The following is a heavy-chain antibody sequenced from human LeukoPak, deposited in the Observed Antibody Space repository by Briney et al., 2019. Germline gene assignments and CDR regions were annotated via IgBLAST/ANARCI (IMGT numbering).Heavy chain of an antibody. CDR2: VSSSGDTK. CDR1: GIIFSSYT. J-gene: IGHJ4*02. CDR3: ARDLVFGGGSYKGLTGY. V-gene: IGHV3-48*04. D-gene: IGHD1-26*01. Sequence: PGGSLRLSCTASGIIFSSYTMHWVRQAPGKGLEWVSYVSSSGDTKVYADSVRGRFIISKDNAKKSLYLQMNSLRAEDTAVYYCARDLVFGGGSYKGLTGYWGQGTLVTVSS.